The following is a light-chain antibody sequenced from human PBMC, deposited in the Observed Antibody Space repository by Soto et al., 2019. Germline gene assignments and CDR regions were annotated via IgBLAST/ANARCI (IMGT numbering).Light chain of an antibody. V-gene: IGKV1-5*03. CDR3: QQHPT. CDR2: KAS. CDR1: QGISSW. Sequence: DIQMTQSPSALSASVGDRVTITCRGSQGISSWLAWYQQKPGKAPRLLIYKASSLASGVPSRFSGSGSGTELTLTISSLQPEDVATYHCQQHPTFGQGTKVEI. J-gene: IGKJ1*01.